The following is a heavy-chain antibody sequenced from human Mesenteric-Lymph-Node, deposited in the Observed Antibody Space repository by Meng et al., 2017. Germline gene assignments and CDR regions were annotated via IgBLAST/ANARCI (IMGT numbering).Heavy chain of an antibody. CDR1: GVSVSSTGDY. J-gene: IGHJ4*02. D-gene: IGHD6-13*01. CDR2: TYYSGNT. Sequence: SETLSLTCNVSGVSVSSTGDYWGWIRQSPGRGLEWIVTTYYSGNTYYNVSLKSRVTMSLDTSKNQFSLRLRSVTAADTAVYYCARDNLGQAAADQFYYFDYWGQGTLVTVSS. CDR3: ARDNLGQAAADQFYYFDY. V-gene: IGHV4-39*07.